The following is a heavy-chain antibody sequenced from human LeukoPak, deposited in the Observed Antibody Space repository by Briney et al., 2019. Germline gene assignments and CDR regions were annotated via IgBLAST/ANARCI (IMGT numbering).Heavy chain of an antibody. V-gene: IGHV3-30*02. CDR3: AKAPMTSCRGAFCYPFDS. Sequence: GGTLRLSCGASGFTFSSYGMHWVRQAPGKGLEWVAFIRYDGSNRYYADSVRGRFTISRDNSRNTMYLQMNSLRVEDAAVYYCAKAPMTSCRGAFCYPFDSWGQGTLVTVSS. D-gene: IGHD2-15*01. CDR2: IRYDGSNR. CDR1: GFTFSSYG. J-gene: IGHJ4*02.